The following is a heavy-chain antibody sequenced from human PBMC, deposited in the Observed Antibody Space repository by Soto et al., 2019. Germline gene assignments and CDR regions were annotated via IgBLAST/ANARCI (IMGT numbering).Heavy chain of an antibody. CDR2: ISAYSGHT. CDR3: ATRPHLADNVELDY. J-gene: IGHJ4*02. CDR1: GYTFTNYG. Sequence: QVPLVQSGAEVKKPGASVTVSCKASGYTFTNYGINWVRQAPGQGLEWMGWISAYSGHTNYAQKLQDRATITTDTSTSTAYMELRSLRSDDTAVYYCATRPHLADNVELDYWGQGTLVTVSS. D-gene: IGHD6-19*01. V-gene: IGHV1-18*01.